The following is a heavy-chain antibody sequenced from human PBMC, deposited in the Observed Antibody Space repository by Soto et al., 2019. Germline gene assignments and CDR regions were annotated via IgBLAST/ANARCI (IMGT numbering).Heavy chain of an antibody. V-gene: IGHV4-39*02. CDR2: IYYSGAT. CDR1: GGSISSSTYY. Sequence: QLQLRESGPGLVQPSETLSLTCLVSGGSISSSTYYWGWIRQPPGKGLEWIGSIYYSGATYYNPSLRSRITISMDRSQNRFSLKLTSVTAADTAIYYCAPVGIGTTTVDYWGQGTLVTVSS. J-gene: IGHJ4*02. D-gene: IGHD5-12*01. CDR3: APVGIGTTTVDY.